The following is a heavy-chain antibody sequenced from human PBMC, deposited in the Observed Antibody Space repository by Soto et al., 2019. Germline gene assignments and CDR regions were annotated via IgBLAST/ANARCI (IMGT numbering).Heavy chain of an antibody. CDR3: AVSDAYCSGGSCVDY. J-gene: IGHJ4*02. Sequence: SVKVSCKASGGTFSSYAISWVRQAPGQGLEWMGGIIPIFDTPNYAQKFQGRVTITADESTSTAYMELSSLRSEDTAVYSCAVSDAYCSGGSCVDYCGQRTMVTVAS. V-gene: IGHV1-69*13. D-gene: IGHD2-15*01. CDR1: GGTFSSYA. CDR2: IIPIFDTP.